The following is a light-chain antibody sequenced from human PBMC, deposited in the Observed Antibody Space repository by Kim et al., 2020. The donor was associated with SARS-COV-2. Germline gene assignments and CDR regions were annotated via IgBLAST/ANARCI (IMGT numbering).Light chain of an antibody. CDR1: QSVSSY. V-gene: IGKV3-11*01. Sequence: EIVLTQSPGTLSLSPGERATLSCRASQSVSSYLAWYQQKPGQAPRLLIYDASNRATGIPVRFSGSGSGTDFTLTISSLEPEDFAVYYCQQRSNWPPVTFGGGTKVDIK. CDR2: DAS. CDR3: QQRSNWPPVT. J-gene: IGKJ4*01.